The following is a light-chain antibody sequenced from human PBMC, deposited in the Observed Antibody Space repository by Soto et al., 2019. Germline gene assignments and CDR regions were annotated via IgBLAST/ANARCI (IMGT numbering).Light chain of an antibody. Sequence: IVLTQSPATLSFSPGERATLSCRASPNIAIYLAWYQQKSGQSPRLLIYDTFNRAPGIPDRFSGSGSGTDFTLTISSLEPEDFAVYFCQQRADWPWTFGQGTTVEIK. V-gene: IGKV3-11*01. J-gene: IGKJ1*01. CDR2: DTF. CDR1: PNIAIY. CDR3: QQRADWPWT.